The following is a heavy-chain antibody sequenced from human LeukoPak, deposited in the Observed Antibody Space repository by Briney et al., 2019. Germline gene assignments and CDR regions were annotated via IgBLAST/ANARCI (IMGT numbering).Heavy chain of an antibody. V-gene: IGHV4-4*02. Sequence: SETLSLTCAVSGGSISSSNWWSWVRQPPGKGLEWIGEIYHSGSTNYNPSLKSRVTISVDTSKNQFSLKLSSVTAADTAVYYCASSPGGGAPYYFDYWGQGTLVTVSS. D-gene: IGHD1-26*01. CDR2: IYHSGST. J-gene: IGHJ4*02. CDR3: ASSPGGGAPYYFDY. CDR1: GGSISSSNW.